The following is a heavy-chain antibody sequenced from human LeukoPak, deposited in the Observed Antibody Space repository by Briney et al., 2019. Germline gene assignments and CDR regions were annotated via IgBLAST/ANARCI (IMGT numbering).Heavy chain of an antibody. D-gene: IGHD6-13*01. J-gene: IGHJ4*02. CDR3: ARARSSSGPLCY. V-gene: IGHV1-69*05. CDR1: GGTFSSYA. CDR2: IIPIFGTA. Sequence: SVKVPCKAYGGTFSSYAISWVRQAPGQGLEWMGGIIPIFGTANYAQKFQGRVTITTDESTSTAYMELSSLRSEDTAVYYCARARSSSGPLCYWGQGTLVTVSS.